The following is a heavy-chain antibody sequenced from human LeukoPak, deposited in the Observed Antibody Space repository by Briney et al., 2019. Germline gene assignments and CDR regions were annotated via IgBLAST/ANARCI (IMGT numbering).Heavy chain of an antibody. D-gene: IGHD2-8*01. CDR2: IRYDGSNK. Sequence: SGGSLRLSCAASGFTFSSYGMHWVRQAPGKGLEWVAFIRYDGSNKYYADSVKGRFTISRDNSKNTLYLQMNSLRAEDTAVYYCARLMFLWPPIYFDYWGQGTLVTVSS. J-gene: IGHJ4*02. CDR1: GFTFSSYG. CDR3: ARLMFLWPPIYFDY. V-gene: IGHV3-30*02.